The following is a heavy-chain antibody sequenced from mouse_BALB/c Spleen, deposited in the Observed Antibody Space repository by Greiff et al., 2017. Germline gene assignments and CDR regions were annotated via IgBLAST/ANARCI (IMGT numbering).Heavy chain of an antibody. D-gene: IGHD1-1*01. CDR2: IDPANGNT. Sequence: VQLKESGAELVKPGASVKLSCTASGFNIKDTYMHWVKQRPEQGLEWIGRIDPANGNTKYDPKFQGKATITADTSSNTAYLQLSSLTSEDTAVYYCARGTTDGCAYWGQGTLGTVSA. J-gene: IGHJ3*01. CDR3: ARGTTDGCAY. V-gene: IGHV14-3*02. CDR1: GFNIKDTY.